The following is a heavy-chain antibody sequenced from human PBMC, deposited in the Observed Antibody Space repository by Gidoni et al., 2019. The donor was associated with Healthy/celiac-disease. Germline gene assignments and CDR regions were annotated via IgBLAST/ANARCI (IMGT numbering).Heavy chain of an antibody. Sequence: EVQLVESGGGLVKPGGSLRLSCAAYGFTFSSYSMNWVRQAPGKGLELVSSISSSSSYIYYADSVKGRFTISRDNAKNSLYLQMNSLRAEDTAVYYCARARGQYSSGWFNYFDYWGQGTLFTVSS. CDR1: GFTFSSYS. CDR2: ISSSSSYI. V-gene: IGHV3-21*01. J-gene: IGHJ4*02. D-gene: IGHD6-19*01. CDR3: ARARGQYSSGWFNYFDY.